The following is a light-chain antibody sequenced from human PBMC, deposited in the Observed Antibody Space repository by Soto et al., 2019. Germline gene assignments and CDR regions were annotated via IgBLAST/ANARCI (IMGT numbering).Light chain of an antibody. J-gene: IGKJ1*01. Sequence: DIKMSQSPSTLSVSVIDIVTITFLASQTISSWLAWYQQKPGKAPKLLIYKASTLKSGVPSRFSGSGSGTEFTLTISSLQPDDFATYYCQHYNSYSEAFGQGTKVDIK. CDR2: KAS. V-gene: IGKV1-5*03. CDR1: QTISSW. CDR3: QHYNSYSEA.